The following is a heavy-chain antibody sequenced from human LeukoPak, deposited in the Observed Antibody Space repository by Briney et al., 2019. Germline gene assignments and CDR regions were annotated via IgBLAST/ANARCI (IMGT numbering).Heavy chain of an antibody. J-gene: IGHJ4*02. Sequence: GGSLRLSCAASGFTFSSYWMHWVRQAPGKGLVWVSRINSDGSSTSYADSVKGRFTISRDNAKNTPYLQMNSLRAEDTAVYYCARVGGHGGFDYWGQGTLVTVSS. CDR2: INSDGSST. CDR1: GFTFSSYW. CDR3: ARVGGHGGFDY. V-gene: IGHV3-74*01. D-gene: IGHD3-16*01.